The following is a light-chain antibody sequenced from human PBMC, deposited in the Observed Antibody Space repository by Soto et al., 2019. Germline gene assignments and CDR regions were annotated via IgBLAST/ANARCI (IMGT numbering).Light chain of an antibody. Sequence: QSVLTQPASVSRSPGQSITISCTGTSNDVGGYNYVSWYQQHPGKAPKLMIYEVSNRPSGVSNRFSGSKSGNTASLTISGLQAEDEADYYCSSYTSSSTLGVFGTGTKVTVL. V-gene: IGLV2-14*01. CDR2: EVS. CDR1: SNDVGGYNY. CDR3: SSYTSSSTLGV. J-gene: IGLJ1*01.